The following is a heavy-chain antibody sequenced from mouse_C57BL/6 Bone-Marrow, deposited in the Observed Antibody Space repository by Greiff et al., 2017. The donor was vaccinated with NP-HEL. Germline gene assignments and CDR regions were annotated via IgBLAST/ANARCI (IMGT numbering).Heavy chain of an antibody. CDR3: ARHYYGCRAWFAY. CDR2: INPGSGGT. D-gene: IGHD1-1*01. J-gene: IGHJ3*01. Sequence: QVQLQQSGAELVRPGTSVKVSCKASGYAFTNYLIEWVKQRPGQGLEWIGVINPGSGGTNYNEKFKGKATLTADKSSSTAYMQLRSLTSEDSAVYFCARHYYGCRAWFAYWGQGTLVTVSA. V-gene: IGHV1-54*01. CDR1: GYAFTNYL.